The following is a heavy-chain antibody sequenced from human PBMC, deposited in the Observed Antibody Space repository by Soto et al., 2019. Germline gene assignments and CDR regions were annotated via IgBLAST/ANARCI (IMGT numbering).Heavy chain of an antibody. J-gene: IGHJ6*02. D-gene: IGHD3-3*01. CDR1: GYTFTGYY. V-gene: IGHV1-2*02. CDR3: TRDRQWGYDFWSGYLDNYYYYGMDV. Sequence: ASVKVSCKASGYTFTGYYMHWVRQAPGQGLEWMGWINPNSGGTNYAQKFQGRVTMTRDTSISTAYMELSRLRSDDTAVYYCTRDRQWGYDFWSGYLDNYYYYGMDVWGQGTTVTSP. CDR2: INPNSGGT.